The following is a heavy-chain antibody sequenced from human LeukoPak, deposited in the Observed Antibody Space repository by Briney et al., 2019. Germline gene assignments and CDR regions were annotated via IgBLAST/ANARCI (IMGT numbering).Heavy chain of an antibody. CDR2: ISWDGGST. CDR1: GFTFYDYA. CDR3: AKSAVTPGYYYYYYMDV. V-gene: IGHV3-43D*03. J-gene: IGHJ6*03. Sequence: GGSLRLSCAASGFTFYDYAMHWVRHAPGKGLEWVSLISWDGGSTYYADSVKGRFTISRDNSKNSLYLQMNSLRAEDTALYYCAKSAVTPGYYYYYYMDVWGKGTTVTVSS. D-gene: IGHD4-17*01.